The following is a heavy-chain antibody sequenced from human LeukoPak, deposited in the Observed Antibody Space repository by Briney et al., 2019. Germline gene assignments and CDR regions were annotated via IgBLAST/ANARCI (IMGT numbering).Heavy chain of an antibody. CDR3: ARDTIVGAVASAFDI. CDR1: GFTINSNH. Sequence: GGSLRLSCAASGFTINSNHMTWVRHAPGKGLEWVSVIYSGGSTYYADFVKGRFTISRDNSKNTLYLQMNSLRVEDTAVYFCARDTIVGAVASAFDIWGQGTTVTVSS. D-gene: IGHD1-26*01. J-gene: IGHJ3*02. V-gene: IGHV3-53*01. CDR2: IYSGGST.